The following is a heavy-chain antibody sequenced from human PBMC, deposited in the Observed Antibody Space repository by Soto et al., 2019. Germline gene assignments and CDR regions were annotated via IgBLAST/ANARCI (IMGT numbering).Heavy chain of an antibody. CDR1: GGTFSSYT. J-gene: IGHJ6*03. D-gene: IGHD2-2*01. CDR2: IIPILGIA. Sequence: SVKVSCKASGGTFSSYTISWVRQAPGQGLEWMGRIIPILGIANYAQKFQGRVTITADKSTSTAYMELSSLRSEDTAVYYCARGLRAAMDYYYYYMDVWGKGTTVTVSS. CDR3: ARGLRAAMDYYYYYMDV. V-gene: IGHV1-69*02.